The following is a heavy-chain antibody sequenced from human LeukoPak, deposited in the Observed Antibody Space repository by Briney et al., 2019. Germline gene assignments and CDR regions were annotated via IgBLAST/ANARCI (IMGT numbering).Heavy chain of an antibody. Sequence: PGGSLRLSCAASGFTVSSNYMSWVRQAPGKGLEWVSVIYSGGSTYYADSVKGRFTISRDNSKNTLYLQMNSLRAEDTAVYYCARDLTGYSSSWSGSYRGQGTLVTVSS. CDR1: GFTVSSNY. D-gene: IGHD6-13*01. CDR3: ARDLTGYSSSWSGSY. CDR2: IYSGGST. V-gene: IGHV3-53*01. J-gene: IGHJ4*02.